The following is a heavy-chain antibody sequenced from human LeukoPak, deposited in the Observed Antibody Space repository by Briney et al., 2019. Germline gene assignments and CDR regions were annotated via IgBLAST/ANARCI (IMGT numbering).Heavy chain of an antibody. D-gene: IGHD3-16*01. CDR3: APERGTAFDV. CDR2: ITGNTGNT. J-gene: IGHJ3*01. V-gene: IGHV3-23*01. Sequence: GGSLRLSCAASGFTFSFYAMSWVRQAPGKRVEWVAGITGNTGNTYHADSVKGRFTISRDNSLDTLYLQMNSLRLEDTAVYYCAPERGTAFDVWGQGTMVTVSA. CDR1: GFTFSFYA.